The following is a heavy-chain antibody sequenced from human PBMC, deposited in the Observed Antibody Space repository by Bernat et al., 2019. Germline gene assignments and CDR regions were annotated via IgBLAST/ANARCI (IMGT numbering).Heavy chain of an antibody. J-gene: IGHJ4*02. V-gene: IGHV3-30*03. D-gene: IGHD4-17*01. CDR2: ISYDGSNK. Sequence: QVQLVESGGGVVQPGRSLRLSCAASGFTFSSYGMHWVRQAPGKGLEWVAVISYDGSNKYYADSVKGRFTISRDNSKNTLYLQMNSLRAEDTAVYYCARSSTVNRRWWGYWGQGTLVTVSS. CDR1: GFTFSSYG. CDR3: ARSSTVNRRWWGY.